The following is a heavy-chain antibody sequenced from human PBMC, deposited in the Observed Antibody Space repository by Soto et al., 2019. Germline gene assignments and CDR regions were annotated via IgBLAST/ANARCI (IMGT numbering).Heavy chain of an antibody. Sequence: SGPTLVNPTQTLTLTCTLSGFSLTKTGVTVDWIRQPPGKALEWLALIYWNGDKVYNTSLKTRLTITRDTSKNQVVLTMTNVDPADTATYFCAHTPDYSSNLFMDVWGQGTTVTVSS. J-gene: IGHJ6*02. CDR2: IYWNGDK. CDR1: GFSLTKTGVT. D-gene: IGHD4-4*01. V-gene: IGHV2-5*01. CDR3: AHTPDYSSNLFMDV.